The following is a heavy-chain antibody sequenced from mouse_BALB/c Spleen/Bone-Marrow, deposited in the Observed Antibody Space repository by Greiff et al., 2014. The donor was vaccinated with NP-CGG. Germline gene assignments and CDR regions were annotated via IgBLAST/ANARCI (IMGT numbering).Heavy chain of an antibody. D-gene: IGHD1-1*01. Sequence: EVQVVESGGGLVQPGGSLRLSCATSGFTFTDYYMSWVRQPPGKALEWLAFIRNKANGYTTEYSASVKGRFTISRDNSQSILYLQMNTLRAEDSATYYCARDGSSFYRYFDVWGAGTTVTVSS. J-gene: IGHJ1*01. CDR2: IRNKANGYTT. CDR3: ARDGSSFYRYFDV. CDR1: GFTFTDYY. V-gene: IGHV7-3*02.